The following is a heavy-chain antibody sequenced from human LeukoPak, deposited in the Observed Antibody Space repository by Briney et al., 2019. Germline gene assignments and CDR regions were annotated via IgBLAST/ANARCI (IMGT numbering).Heavy chain of an antibody. V-gene: IGHV3-43*01. Sequence: GGSLRLSCAASGFTFDDYTMHWVRQAPGKGLEWVSLLTWDGGRTYYAGSVKGRFTISGDNSKNTLYLQMNSLRTEDTALYYCARTPQKYCGSTSCFNWFDSWGQGTLVTVSS. J-gene: IGHJ5*01. CDR2: LTWDGGRT. CDR1: GFTFDDYT. CDR3: ARTPQKYCGSTSCFNWFDS. D-gene: IGHD2-2*01.